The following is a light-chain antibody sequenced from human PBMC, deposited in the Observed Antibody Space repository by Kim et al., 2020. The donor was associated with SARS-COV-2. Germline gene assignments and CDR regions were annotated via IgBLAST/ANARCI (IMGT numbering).Light chain of an antibody. CDR3: QQYNNWPLT. J-gene: IGKJ1*01. Sequence: SVSPGETATPSCSASHSVSSNLAWYQQIPGQAPRLLIYVASTRATGIPARFSGSGSVTEFTLTISSLQSEDFAVYYCQQYNNWPLTFGQGTKVDIK. V-gene: IGKV3-15*01. CDR2: VAS. CDR1: HSVSSN.